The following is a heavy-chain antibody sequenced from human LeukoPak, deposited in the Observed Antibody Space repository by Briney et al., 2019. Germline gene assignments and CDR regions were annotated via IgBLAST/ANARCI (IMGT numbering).Heavy chain of an antibody. J-gene: IGHJ6*03. CDR1: GGTFSSYA. CDR3: ASSPSTVTTPDYYYYMDV. V-gene: IGHV1-69*06. Sequence: GASVKVSCKASGGTFSSYAISWVRQAPGQGLEWMGGIIPIFGTANYAQKFQGRVTITADKSTSTAYMELSSLRSEDTAVYYCASSPSTVTTPDYYYYMDVWGKGTTVTVSS. CDR2: IIPIFGTA. D-gene: IGHD4-17*01.